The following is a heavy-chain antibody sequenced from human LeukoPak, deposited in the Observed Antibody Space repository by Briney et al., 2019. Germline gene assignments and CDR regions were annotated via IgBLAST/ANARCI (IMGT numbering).Heavy chain of an antibody. CDR3: ARHRGPRFWFDP. V-gene: IGHV1-46*01. CDR1: GYTFTSYY. Sequence: ASVKVSCKASGYTFTSYYMHWVRQAPGQGLEWMGIINPSGGSTSYAQKFQGRVTISVDTSKNQFSLKLSSVTAADTAVYYCARHRGPRFWFDPWGQGTLVTVSS. J-gene: IGHJ5*02. D-gene: IGHD3-16*01. CDR2: INPSGGST.